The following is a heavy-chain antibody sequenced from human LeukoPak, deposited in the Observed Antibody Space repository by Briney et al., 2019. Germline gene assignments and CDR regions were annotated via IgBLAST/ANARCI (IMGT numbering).Heavy chain of an antibody. J-gene: IGHJ4*02. CDR1: GGSISSGGYY. D-gene: IGHD2-21*02. Sequence: SETLSLTCTVSGGSISSGGYYWSWIRQHPGKGLEWIGYIYYSGTTYYNPSLKSRVTISVDTSKNQFSLKLSSVTAADTAVYYCARDSGDLFDYWGQGTLVTVSS. CDR3: ARDSGDLFDY. CDR2: IYYSGTT. V-gene: IGHV4-31*03.